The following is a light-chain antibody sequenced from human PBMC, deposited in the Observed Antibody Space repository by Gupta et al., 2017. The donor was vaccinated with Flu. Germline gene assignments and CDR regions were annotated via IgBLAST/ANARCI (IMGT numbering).Light chain of an antibody. CDR1: QDISNY. CDR3: QQYDNLPLDLT. J-gene: IGKJ3*01. CDR2: DAS. Sequence: DIQMTQSPSSLSASVGDRVTITCQASQDISNYLNWYQQKPGKAPKLLIYDASNLETGVPSRFSGSGSGTDFTFTISSLQPEDIATYYCQQYDNLPLDLTFGPGTKVDIK. V-gene: IGKV1-33*01.